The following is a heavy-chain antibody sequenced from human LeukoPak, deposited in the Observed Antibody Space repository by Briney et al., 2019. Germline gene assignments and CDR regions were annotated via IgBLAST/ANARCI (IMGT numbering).Heavy chain of an antibody. CDR3: ARQSRDGSKTRGYYFDY. CDR2: IFPGDSDA. V-gene: IGHV5-51*01. J-gene: IGHJ4*02. D-gene: IGHD3-10*01. Sequence: GESLKISCKGSGYTFTSYWIGWVRQMPGKGLEWMGIIFPGDSDATYSPSFQGQVTISADKSISTAYLQWSSLKASDTAMYYCARQSRDGSKTRGYYFDYWGQGTLVTVSS. CDR1: GYTFTSYW.